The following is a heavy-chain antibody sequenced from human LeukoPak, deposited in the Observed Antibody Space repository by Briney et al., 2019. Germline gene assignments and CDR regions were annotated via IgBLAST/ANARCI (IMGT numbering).Heavy chain of an antibody. Sequence: GGSLRLSCAASGFTFSYYAMHWVRLAPGKGLEWVAVVSSDGGNKYYADSVKGRFTIPRDNSENTVSLQMNSLRIEDTAVYYCARGGGNSGYDFIDYWGQGTLVTVSS. V-gene: IGHV3-30-3*01. CDR1: GFTFSYYA. CDR2: VSSDGGNK. J-gene: IGHJ4*02. CDR3: ARGGGNSGYDFIDY. D-gene: IGHD5-12*01.